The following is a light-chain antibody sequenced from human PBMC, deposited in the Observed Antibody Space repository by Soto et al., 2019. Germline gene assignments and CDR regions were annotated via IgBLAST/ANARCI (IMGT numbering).Light chain of an antibody. CDR1: SSDVGAYNY. CDR2: DVS. CDR3: YSYTTSSTRV. Sequence: QSVLTQPASVSGSPGQSITISCTGTSSDVGAYNYVSWYQQHPGKAHKLMIYDVSNRPSGVSNRFSGSKSGNTASLTISGLQAEDEADYYCYSYTTSSTRVFGGGTKVTVL. V-gene: IGLV2-14*01. J-gene: IGLJ2*01.